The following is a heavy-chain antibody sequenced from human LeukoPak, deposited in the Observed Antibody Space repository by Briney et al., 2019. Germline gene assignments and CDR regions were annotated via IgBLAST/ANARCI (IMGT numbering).Heavy chain of an antibody. D-gene: IGHD2/OR15-2a*01. Sequence: PGGSLRLSCTASGFTFSGAWMIWVRQPPGKGLEWVSSIFPSGGEIHYADSVRGRFTISRDNSKSTLSLQMNSLRAEDTAIYYCATYRQVLLPFESWGQGTLVTVSS. CDR3: ATYRQVLLPFES. J-gene: IGHJ4*02. CDR2: IFPSGGEI. V-gene: IGHV3-23*01. CDR1: GFTFSGAW.